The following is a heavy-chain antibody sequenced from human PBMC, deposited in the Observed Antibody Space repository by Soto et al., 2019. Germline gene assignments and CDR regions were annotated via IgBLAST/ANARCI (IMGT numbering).Heavy chain of an antibody. D-gene: IGHD6-25*01. Sequence: SGTMSLTCAVYGGSFSGYYWSWIRQPPGKGLEWIGKIIHSGSTNYNPTLKSRVTISVDTSKNQFSLKLSSVTAADTAVYYCGSAPTGYSSGWFPLWGRGPLVSVSS. CDR1: GGSFSGYY. CDR2: IIHSGST. CDR3: GSAPTGYSSGWFPL. J-gene: IGHJ5*02. V-gene: IGHV4-34*12.